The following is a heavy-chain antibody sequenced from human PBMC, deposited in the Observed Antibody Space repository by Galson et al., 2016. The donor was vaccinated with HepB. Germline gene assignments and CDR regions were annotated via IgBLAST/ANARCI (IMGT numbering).Heavy chain of an antibody. D-gene: IGHD6-13*01. CDR1: GFIISSYG. J-gene: IGHJ4*02. V-gene: IGHV3-20*04. CDR3: AKHTVGAAAGHPAIDY. CDR2: LNWNGDRT. Sequence: SLRLSCAASGFIISSYGMTWVRLAPEKGLEWVSGLNWNGDRTGYADSVKGRFTISRDNAKNSLYLQMNSLRAEDTALYYCAKHTVGAAAGHPAIDYWGQGTPVTVSS.